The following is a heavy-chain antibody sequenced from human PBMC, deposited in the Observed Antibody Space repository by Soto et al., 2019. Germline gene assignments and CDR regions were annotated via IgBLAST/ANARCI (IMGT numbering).Heavy chain of an antibody. D-gene: IGHD1-26*01. CDR2: IFCSGRP. J-gene: IGHJ4*03. Sequence: SETRSLICNASGGSMSSDHWSWIRQPPRKGLEWIGYIFCSGRPNYNTSLKSRVTISVDTSKNQFSLKLSSVTAAATAVYYCGGGREWDLGWGGFDRWDDGSLVNDSA. CDR1: GGSMSSDH. CDR3: GGGREWDLGWGGFDR. V-gene: IGHV4-59*01.